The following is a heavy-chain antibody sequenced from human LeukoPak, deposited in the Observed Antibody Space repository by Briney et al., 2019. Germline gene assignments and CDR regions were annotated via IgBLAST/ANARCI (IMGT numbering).Heavy chain of an antibody. J-gene: IGHJ3*01. V-gene: IGHV3-30*18. Sequence: PGGSLRLSCAASGFTFSSYAMHWVRQAPGKGLEWVAVISFDGSSKYYADSVKGRFTVSRDNSKNTLYLQMNSLRAEDTAMYYCAKDYSYDSSGFGSGSVWGQGTMVTVSS. CDR3: AKDYSYDSSGFGSGSV. CDR2: ISFDGSSK. CDR1: GFTFSSYA. D-gene: IGHD3-22*01.